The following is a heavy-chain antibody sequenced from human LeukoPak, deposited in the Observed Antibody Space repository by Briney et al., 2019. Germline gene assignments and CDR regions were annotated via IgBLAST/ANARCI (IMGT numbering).Heavy chain of an antibody. CDR2: INWNGGST. D-gene: IGHD4-17*01. CDR3: AKGFGDSRWFDP. J-gene: IGHJ5*02. V-gene: IGHV3-20*04. Sequence: GGSLRLSCVASGFTFDDHDMSWVRQAPGKGLEWVSNINWNGGSTGYADSVKGRFTISRDNAKNSLYLQMNSLRAEDTAFYYCAKGFGDSRWFDPWGQGSLVTVSS. CDR1: GFTFDDHD.